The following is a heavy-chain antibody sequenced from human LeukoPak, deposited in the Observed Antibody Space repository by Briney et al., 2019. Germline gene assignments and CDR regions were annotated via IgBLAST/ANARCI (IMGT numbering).Heavy chain of an antibody. CDR2: ISSSGSTI. Sequence: GGSLRLSCAASGFTFSDYYMSWIRQAPGKGLEWVSYISSSGSTIYYADSVKGRFTISRDNAKNSLYLQMNSLRAEDTAVYYCARSPLDQLVYYYYYMGVWGKGTTVTVSS. J-gene: IGHJ6*03. D-gene: IGHD5-24*01. CDR1: GFTFSDYY. V-gene: IGHV3-11*01. CDR3: ARSPLDQLVYYYYYMGV.